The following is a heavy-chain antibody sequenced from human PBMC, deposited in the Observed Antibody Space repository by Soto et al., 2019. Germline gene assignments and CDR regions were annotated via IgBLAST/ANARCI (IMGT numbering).Heavy chain of an antibody. V-gene: IGHV3-33*01. CDR3: ARDQGDYGMDV. D-gene: IGHD3-16*01. CDR1: GFTFSSYG. CDR2: IWYDGSNK. J-gene: IGHJ6*02. Sequence: QVQLVESGGGVVQPERSLRLSCAASGFTFSSYGMHWVRQAPGKGLEWVAVIWYDGSNKYYADSVKGRFTISRDNSKNSLYLQMTGLTAEDTAVYYCARDQGDYGMDVWGQGTTVTVSS.